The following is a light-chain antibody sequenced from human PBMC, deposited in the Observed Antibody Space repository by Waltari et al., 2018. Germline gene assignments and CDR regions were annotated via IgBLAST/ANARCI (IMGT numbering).Light chain of an antibody. CDR3: SSYAGSNNYV. V-gene: IGLV2-8*01. J-gene: IGLJ1*01. CDR2: EVN. CDR1: SSHIGGYNH. Sequence: QSALTQPPFASGSPGQSVTISCTGTSSHIGGYNHVSWYQQPPGKAPKLMIYEVNKRPSGVPDRFSGSKSGNTASLTVSGLQAEDEADYYCSSYAGSNNYVFGTGTKVTVL.